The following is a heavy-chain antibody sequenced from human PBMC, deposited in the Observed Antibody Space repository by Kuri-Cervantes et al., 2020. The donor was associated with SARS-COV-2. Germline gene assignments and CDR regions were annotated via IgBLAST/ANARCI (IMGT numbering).Heavy chain of an antibody. D-gene: IGHD4-11*01. Sequence: GESLKISCAASGFTFRSYAMHWVRQAPGKGLEWVAVISGSGGSTYYADSVKGRFTISRDNSKNTLYLQMNSLRAEDTAVYYCAKVSLTTVGYYFDYWGQGTLVTVSS. CDR3: AKVSLTTVGYYFDY. V-gene: IGHV3-23*01. CDR1: GFTFRSYA. CDR2: ISGSGGST. J-gene: IGHJ4*02.